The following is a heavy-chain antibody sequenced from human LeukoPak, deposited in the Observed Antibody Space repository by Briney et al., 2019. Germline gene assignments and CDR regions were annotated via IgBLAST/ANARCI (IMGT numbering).Heavy chain of an antibody. CDR3: ARDNSVGETAWWFDP. Sequence: PPAPVKVSCKASGYTFTGYYMHWVRQAPGQGLEWMGWINPNSGGTNYAQKFQGRVTMTRDTSISTAYMELSRLRSDDTAVYYCARDNSVGETAWWFDPWGQGTLVTVSS. CDR2: INPNSGGT. V-gene: IGHV1-2*02. CDR1: GYTFTGYY. J-gene: IGHJ5*02. D-gene: IGHD1-26*01.